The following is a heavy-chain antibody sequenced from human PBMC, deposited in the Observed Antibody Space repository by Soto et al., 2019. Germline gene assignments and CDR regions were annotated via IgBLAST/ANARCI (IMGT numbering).Heavy chain of an antibody. J-gene: IGHJ6*02. D-gene: IGHD6-19*01. Sequence: QVQLVESGGRGVQPGRSLRLSCAASGFTFSSYAMHWVRQAPGKGLEWVAVISYDGRNKYYADSVKGRFTISRDNSKNTLYLQMSSLRAEDTAVYYCVKDGSSGWPYYYGMDVWGQGATGTGSS. CDR3: VKDGSSGWPYYYGMDV. CDR2: ISYDGRNK. CDR1: GFTFSSYA. V-gene: IGHV3-30*18.